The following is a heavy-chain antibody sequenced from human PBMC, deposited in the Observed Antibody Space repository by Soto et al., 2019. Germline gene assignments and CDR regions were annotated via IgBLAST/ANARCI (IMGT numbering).Heavy chain of an antibody. V-gene: IGHV3-7*05. J-gene: IGHJ4*02. CDR3: VSWAGSSY. CDR1: GFTFNTSW. Sequence: EVQLVESGGGLVQPGGSLRLSCAASGFTFNTSWMSWVRRAPGKGLEWVAHMNQHGSEKYYVDSVKGRFTISGVDAKNSLYLQMNSLGAEDTAVYYCVSWAGSSYWGQGTLVTVSS. CDR2: MNQHGSEK. D-gene: IGHD3-10*01.